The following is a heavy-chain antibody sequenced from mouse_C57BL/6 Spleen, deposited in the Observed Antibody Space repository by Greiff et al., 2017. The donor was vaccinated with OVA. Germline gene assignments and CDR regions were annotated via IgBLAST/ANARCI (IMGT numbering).Heavy chain of an antibody. CDR1: GFTFSSYA. Sequence: EVQRVESGGGLVKPGGSLKLSCAASGFTFSSYAMSWVRQTPEKRLEWVATISDGGSYTYYPDNVKGRFTISRDNAKTNLYLQMSHLKSEDTAMYYCARDYYGSNGGFAYWGQGTLVTVSA. CDR2: ISDGGSYT. V-gene: IGHV5-4*01. CDR3: ARDYYGSNGGFAY. J-gene: IGHJ3*01. D-gene: IGHD1-1*01.